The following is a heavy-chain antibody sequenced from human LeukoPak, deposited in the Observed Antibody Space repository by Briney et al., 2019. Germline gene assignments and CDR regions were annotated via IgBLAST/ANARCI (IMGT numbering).Heavy chain of an antibody. CDR1: GGSFSGYY. V-gene: IGHV4-34*01. Sequence: SETLSLTCAVYGGSFSGYYWSWIRQPPGKGLEWIGEVNHSGSTNYNPSLKSRVTISVDTSKNQFSLKLSSVTAADTAVYYCARNYGYCSSTSCYTLIDYWGQGTLVTVSS. J-gene: IGHJ4*02. D-gene: IGHD2-2*02. CDR3: ARNYGYCSSTSCYTLIDY. CDR2: VNHSGST.